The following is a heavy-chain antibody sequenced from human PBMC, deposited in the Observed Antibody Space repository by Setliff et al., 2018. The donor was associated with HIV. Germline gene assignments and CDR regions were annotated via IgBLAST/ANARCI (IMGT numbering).Heavy chain of an antibody. CDR3: ARGVVVAAHNWFDP. J-gene: IGHJ5*02. V-gene: IGHV3-48*01. Sequence: GGSLRLSCAASGFTFSYYSMNWVRQAPGKGLGWVSYISSSSDTIYYADSVKGRFTISRDNAKNSLYLQMNSLRAEDTAIYYCARGVVVAAHNWFDPWGQGTLVTVSS. CDR1: GFTFSYYS. D-gene: IGHD2-15*01. CDR2: ISSSSDTI.